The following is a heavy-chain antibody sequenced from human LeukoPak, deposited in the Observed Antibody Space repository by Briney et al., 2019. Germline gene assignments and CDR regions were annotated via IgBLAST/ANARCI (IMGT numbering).Heavy chain of an antibody. Sequence: GGSLRLSCAASGFTFSDYYMSWIRQAPGKGLEWVSYISSSGSTIYYADSVKGRFTISRDNGKNSLYLQMNSLRGEDTALYYCAKDRSYSGNYLDYWGQGTLVTVSS. V-gene: IGHV3-11*01. CDR3: AKDRSYSGNYLDY. CDR2: ISSSGSTI. D-gene: IGHD1-26*01. J-gene: IGHJ4*02. CDR1: GFTFSDYY.